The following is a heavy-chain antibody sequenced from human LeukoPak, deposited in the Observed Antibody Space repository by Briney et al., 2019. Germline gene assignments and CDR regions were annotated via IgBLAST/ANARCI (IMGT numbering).Heavy chain of an antibody. CDR3: ARRDIVVIVSASDY. Sequence: PGGSLRLSCAASGFTFSSYAMSWVRQAPGKGLEWVSTISNSDYSTYYADSVKGRFTISRANSENTLYLQMNNLRAEDTAVYYCARRDIVVIVSASDYWGQGTLVTVSS. CDR2: ISNSDYST. D-gene: IGHD2-15*01. CDR1: GFTFSSYA. J-gene: IGHJ4*02. V-gene: IGHV3-23*01.